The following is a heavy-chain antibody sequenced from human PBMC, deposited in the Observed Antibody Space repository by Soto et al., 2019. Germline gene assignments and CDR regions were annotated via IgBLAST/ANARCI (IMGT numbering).Heavy chain of an antibody. CDR2: IWDDGRNK. J-gene: IGHJ3*02. D-gene: IGHD3-16*01. CDR1: GFTFSSYC. CDR3: ARGRGGHDAFDI. Sequence: GGSLRLSRAAAGFTFSSYCMHWVRPAPGKGLEGGGVIWDDGRNKKYADSVKGRFTISRYNSKNTLYLQMNSLRAEDTAVYYCARGRGGHDAFDIWGQGTMVTVSS. V-gene: IGHV3-33*01.